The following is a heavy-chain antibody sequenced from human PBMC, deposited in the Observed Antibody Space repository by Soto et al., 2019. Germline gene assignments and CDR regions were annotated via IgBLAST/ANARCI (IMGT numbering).Heavy chain of an antibody. CDR1: VGSISSGGYS. D-gene: IGHD2-2*01. CDR2: IYHSGST. J-gene: IGHJ5*02. Sequence: PSETLSLTCAFSVGSISSGGYSCSWIRQPPWKGLEWIGYIYHSGSTYYNPSLKSRVTISVDRSKNQFSLKLSSVTAADTAVYYCARESEYFSSTSCKNWFEPLRQGTLVNVSS. V-gene: IGHV4-30-2*01. CDR3: ARESEYFSSTSCKNWFEP.